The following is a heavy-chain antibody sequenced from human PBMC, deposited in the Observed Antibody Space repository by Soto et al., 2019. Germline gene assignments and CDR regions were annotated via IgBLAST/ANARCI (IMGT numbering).Heavy chain of an antibody. Sequence: QVQLVESGGGVVQPGRSLRLSCAASGFTFKNNAMHWVRQAAGKGLGWVAQIWYDGSNKYYTDSVKGRFTISRDNFKNTVYLQMDSLRAEDTAVYYCARDGQQLAPYALDVWGQGTTVTVSS. CDR3: ARDGQQLAPYALDV. D-gene: IGHD6-13*01. V-gene: IGHV3-33*01. J-gene: IGHJ6*02. CDR1: GFTFKNNA. CDR2: IWYDGSNK.